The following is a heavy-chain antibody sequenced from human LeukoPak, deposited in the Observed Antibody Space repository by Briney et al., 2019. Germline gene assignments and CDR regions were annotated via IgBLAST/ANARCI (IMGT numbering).Heavy chain of an antibody. D-gene: IGHD6-13*01. J-gene: IGHJ4*02. CDR2: IYYSGST. CDR3: ARVDNSSWYPGGYFDY. V-gene: IGHV4-59*01. CDR1: GGSISSYY. Sequence: PSETLSLTXTVSGGSISSYYWSWIRQPPGKGLEWIGYIYYSGSTNHNPSLKSRVTISVDTSKNQFSLKLSSVTAADTAVYYCARVDNSSWYPGGYFDYWGQGTLVTVSS.